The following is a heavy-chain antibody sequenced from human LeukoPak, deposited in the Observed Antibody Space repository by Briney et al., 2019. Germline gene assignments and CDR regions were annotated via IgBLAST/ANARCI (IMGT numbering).Heavy chain of an antibody. Sequence: GESLKISCKGSGYSFTSYWISWVRQMPGKGLEWMGRIDPSDSYTNYSPAFQGHVTISADKSISTAYLQWSSLKASDTAMYYCARRRRGYSPYYFDYWGQGTLVTVSS. D-gene: IGHD5-18*01. CDR1: GYSFTSYW. CDR2: IDPSDSYT. V-gene: IGHV5-10-1*01. CDR3: ARRRRGYSPYYFDY. J-gene: IGHJ4*02.